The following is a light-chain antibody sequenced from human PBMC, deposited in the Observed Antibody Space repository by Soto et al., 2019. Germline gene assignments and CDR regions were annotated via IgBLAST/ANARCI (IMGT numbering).Light chain of an antibody. CDR1: SDYSNYK. CDR2: VGTGGIVG. V-gene: IGLV9-49*01. CDR3: WAVHGTGSNLVYV. Sequence: QSVLTQPPSASASLGASVTLTCTLTSDYSNYKVDWYQQRPQQGPRFVMRVGTGGIVGSKGDDIPDRFSVFGSGLNRYRTISNIQEEDECDYHCWAVHGTGSNLVYVLGGGTKPTAL. J-gene: IGLJ2*01.